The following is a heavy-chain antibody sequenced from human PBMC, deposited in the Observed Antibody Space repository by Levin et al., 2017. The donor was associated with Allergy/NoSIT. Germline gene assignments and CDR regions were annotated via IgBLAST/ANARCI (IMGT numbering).Heavy chain of an antibody. J-gene: IGHJ4*02. D-gene: IGHD3-22*01. CDR1: GFTFSSYG. V-gene: IGHV3-30*18. Sequence: SCAASGFTFSSYGMHWVRQAPGKGLEWVAVISYDGSNKYYADSVKGRFTISRDNSKNTLYLQMNSLRAEDTAVYYCAKDMPYYYYDSSGYYYDYWGQGTLVTVSS. CDR3: AKDMPYYYYDSSGYYYDY. CDR2: ISYDGSNK.